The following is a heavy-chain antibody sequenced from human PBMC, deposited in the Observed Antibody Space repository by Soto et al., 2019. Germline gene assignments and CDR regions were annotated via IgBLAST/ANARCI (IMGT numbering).Heavy chain of an antibody. CDR2: IWYDGSNK. D-gene: IGHD6-19*01. V-gene: IGHV3-33*01. Sequence: PGGSLRLSCAASGFTFSSYGMHWVRQAPGKGLEWVAVIWYDGSNKYYADSVKGRFTISRDNSKNTLYLQMNSLRAEDTAVYYCARDGFAVAGSDFDYWGQGTLVTVSS. J-gene: IGHJ4*02. CDR3: ARDGFAVAGSDFDY. CDR1: GFTFSSYG.